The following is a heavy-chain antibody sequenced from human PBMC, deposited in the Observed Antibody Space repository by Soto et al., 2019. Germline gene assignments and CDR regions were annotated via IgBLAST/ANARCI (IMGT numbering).Heavy chain of an antibody. Sequence: EVQVEESGGGLVQPGGSLRLSCAASGITVSNYWMEWVRQAPGKGLVWVSRIHSDGITTYYGDSVKGRFTISRDNAKSTVYLQMNSLGAEDTATYHCTLHKFDSSGYVSDYWGQGTLVTVSS. CDR2: IHSDGITT. CDR1: GITVSNYW. D-gene: IGHD3-22*01. V-gene: IGHV3-74*01. J-gene: IGHJ4*02. CDR3: TLHKFDSSGYVSDY.